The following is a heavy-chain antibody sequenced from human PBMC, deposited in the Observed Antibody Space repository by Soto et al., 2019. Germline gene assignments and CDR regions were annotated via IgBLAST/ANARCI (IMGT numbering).Heavy chain of an antibody. CDR2: INAGNGNT. Sequence: QVQLVQSGAEVKKPGASVKVSCKASGYTFTNYAMHCVRQSPVQRLEWMGWINAGNGNTKYSQKFQGRVTITRDTSASTAYMDLSSLRSEDTAVYYCARGPGGPDGPGDYWGQGTLVTVSS. CDR3: ARGPGGPDGPGDY. J-gene: IGHJ4*02. V-gene: IGHV1-3*01. D-gene: IGHD2-15*01. CDR1: GYTFTNYA.